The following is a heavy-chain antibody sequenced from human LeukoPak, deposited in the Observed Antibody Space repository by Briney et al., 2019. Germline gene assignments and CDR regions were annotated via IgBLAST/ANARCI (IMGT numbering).Heavy chain of an antibody. Sequence: GGSLRLSCAASGFTFSSYAMHWVRRAPGKGVAWVAVIWYDGCNKYYPDSVKGRFTISRDNSKNTLYLQMNSLRVEDTAVYYCARDPAGKYSSSWFDYWGQGTLVTVSS. CDR3: ARDPAGKYSSSWFDY. V-gene: IGHV3-33*08. CDR2: IWYDGCNK. D-gene: IGHD6-13*01. CDR1: GFTFSSYA. J-gene: IGHJ4*02.